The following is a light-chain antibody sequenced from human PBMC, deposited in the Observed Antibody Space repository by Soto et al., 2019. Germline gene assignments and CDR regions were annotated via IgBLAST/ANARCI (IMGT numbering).Light chain of an antibody. CDR3: QQSYSTPPN. Sequence: DIQMTQSPSSLSASVGDRVTITCRASQSISSYLNWYQQKPGKAPKLLIYAASSLQSGVPSRFSGSGSGTDFTLTISRRQPEDFATYYCQQSYSTPPNFGPGTKVDIK. CDR2: AAS. V-gene: IGKV1-39*01. J-gene: IGKJ3*01. CDR1: QSISSY.